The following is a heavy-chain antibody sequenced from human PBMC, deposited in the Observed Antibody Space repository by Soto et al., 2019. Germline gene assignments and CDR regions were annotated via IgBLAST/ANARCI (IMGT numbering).Heavy chain of an antibody. CDR2: IGGGGGNI. Sequence: EMQLLESGGGQSQPGGSLRLSCEGSGFTFSYYGMSWVRQAPGKGLELVSVIGGGGGNIAYADSVKGRFTTSRDNSKNTVFLQMYSLTAGDTAVYYCAKVGLFGAHLGHLGQGTLVTVSS. J-gene: IGHJ4*02. D-gene: IGHD3-16*01. V-gene: IGHV3-23*01. CDR1: GFTFSYYG. CDR3: AKVGLFGAHLGH.